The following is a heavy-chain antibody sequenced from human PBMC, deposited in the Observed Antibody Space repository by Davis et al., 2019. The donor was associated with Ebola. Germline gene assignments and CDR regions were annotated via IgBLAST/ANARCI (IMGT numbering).Heavy chain of an antibody. CDR3: AGLGDYYYYYGMDV. CDR2: IIPIFGTA. D-gene: IGHD7-27*01. Sequence: SVKVSCKASGGTFSSYAISWVRQAPGQGLEWMGGIIPIFGTANYAQKFQGRVTITADESTSTAYLELSSLRSEYTAVYYCAGLGDYYYYYGMDVWGQGTTVTVSS. V-gene: IGHV1-69*13. CDR1: GGTFSSYA. J-gene: IGHJ6*02.